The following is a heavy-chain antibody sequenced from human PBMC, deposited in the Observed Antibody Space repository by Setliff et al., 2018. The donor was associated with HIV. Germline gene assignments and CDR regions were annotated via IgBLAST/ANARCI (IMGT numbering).Heavy chain of an antibody. Sequence: SETLSLTCTVSGGSISSSSYYWDWIRQPPGKGLEWIGSIYYSGSTYYDPSLKSRVAISVDTSKNQFSLKLSSVTATDSAVYYCARLGRPYSGQGWFDPWGQGTLVTVSS. CDR1: GGSISSSSYY. V-gene: IGHV4-39*01. CDR3: ARLGRPYSGQGWFDP. D-gene: IGHD5-12*01. J-gene: IGHJ5*02. CDR2: IYYSGST.